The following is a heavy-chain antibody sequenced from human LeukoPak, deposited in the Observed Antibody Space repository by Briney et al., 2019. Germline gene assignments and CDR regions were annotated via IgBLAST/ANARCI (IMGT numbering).Heavy chain of an antibody. CDR1: GGSISGYY. CDR3: ARLRHYYYDSIGYFDY. J-gene: IGHJ4*02. D-gene: IGHD3-22*01. Sequence: PSETLSLTCTVSGGSISGYYWSWIRQPPGEGLEWIGYIFYSGSTNYNPSLKSRVTISVDTSKNQFSLKLNSVTAADTAVYYCARLRHYYYDSIGYFDYWGQGTLVTVSS. V-gene: IGHV4-59*08. CDR2: IFYSGST.